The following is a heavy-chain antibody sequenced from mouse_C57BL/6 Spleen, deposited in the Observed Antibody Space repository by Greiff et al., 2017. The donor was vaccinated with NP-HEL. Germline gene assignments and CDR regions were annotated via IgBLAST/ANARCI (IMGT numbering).Heavy chain of an antibody. D-gene: IGHD1-1*01. V-gene: IGHV1-80*01. CDR3: ARSGPVVAPYFDY. Sequence: QVQLQQSGAELVKPGASVKISCKASGYAFSSYWMNWVKQRPGKGLEWIGQIYPGDGDTNYNGKFKGKATLTADKSSSTAYMQLSSLTSEDSAVYCCARSGPVVAPYFDYWGQGTTLTVSS. J-gene: IGHJ2*01. CDR1: GYAFSSYW. CDR2: IYPGDGDT.